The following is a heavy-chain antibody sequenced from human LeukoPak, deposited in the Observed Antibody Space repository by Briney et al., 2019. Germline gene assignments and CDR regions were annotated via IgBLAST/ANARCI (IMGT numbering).Heavy chain of an antibody. CDR2: ISGSGGSK. CDR3: AKDRGWNRVSGYFDY. V-gene: IGHV3-23*01. J-gene: IGHJ4*02. D-gene: IGHD1/OR15-1a*01. CDR1: GFTFSSYA. Sequence: GGSLRLSCAASGFTFSSYAMSWVRQAPEKGLVLVSGISGSGGSKYYADSVKGRFTVSSDNSKNRLYLQMNSLRGEETAVYYCAKDRGWNRVSGYFDYWGQGALVTVSS.